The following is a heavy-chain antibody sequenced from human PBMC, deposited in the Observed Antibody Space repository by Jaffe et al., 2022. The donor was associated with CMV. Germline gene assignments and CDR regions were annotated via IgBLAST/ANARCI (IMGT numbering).Heavy chain of an antibody. CDR2: ISGSGGST. V-gene: IGHV3-23*04. Sequence: EVQLVESGGGLVQPGGSLRLSCAASGFTFSSYAMSWVRQAPGKGLEWVSAISGSGGSTYYADSVKGRFTISRDNSKNTLYLQMNSLRAEDTAVYYCAKFGDSSGYYFLVSDYWGQGTLVTVSS. J-gene: IGHJ4*02. CDR1: GFTFSSYA. D-gene: IGHD3-22*01. CDR3: AKFGDSSGYYFLVSDY.